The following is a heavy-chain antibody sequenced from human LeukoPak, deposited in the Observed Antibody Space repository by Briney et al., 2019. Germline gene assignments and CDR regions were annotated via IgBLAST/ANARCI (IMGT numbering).Heavy chain of an antibody. D-gene: IGHD2-8*01. Sequence: ASVKVSCKASGGTFSSYAISWVRQAPGQGLEWMGGIIPIFGTANYAQKFQGRVTITTDESTSTAYMELSSLRSEDTAVYYCATDLDCTNGVCYNAFDIWGQGTMVTVSS. CDR2: IIPIFGTA. CDR3: ATDLDCTNGVCYNAFDI. V-gene: IGHV1-69*05. CDR1: GGTFSSYA. J-gene: IGHJ3*02.